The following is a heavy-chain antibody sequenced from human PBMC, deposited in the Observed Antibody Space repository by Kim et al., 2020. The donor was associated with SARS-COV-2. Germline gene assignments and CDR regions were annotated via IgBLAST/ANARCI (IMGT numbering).Heavy chain of an antibody. D-gene: IGHD1-26*01. J-gene: IGHJ4*02. Sequence: VQGRVTITADESTSTAYMELSSLRSEDTAVYYCARFRGSYYSGGYYFDYWGQGTLVTVSS. V-gene: IGHV1-69*01. CDR3: ARFRGSYYSGGYYFDY.